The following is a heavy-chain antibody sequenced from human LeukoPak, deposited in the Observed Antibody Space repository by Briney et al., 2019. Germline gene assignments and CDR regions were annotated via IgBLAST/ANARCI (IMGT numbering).Heavy chain of an antibody. CDR3: ARSSGYMSY. D-gene: IGHD3-22*01. Sequence: PSETLSLTCTVSHYSISSNYYWGWIRQPPGKGLEWIGSIYHSGSTYYNPSLKSRVTISVDTSKNQFSLKLTSVTAADTAVYYCARSSGYMSYWGQETLVTVSS. CDR2: IYHSGST. CDR1: HYSISSNYY. V-gene: IGHV4-38-2*02. J-gene: IGHJ4*02.